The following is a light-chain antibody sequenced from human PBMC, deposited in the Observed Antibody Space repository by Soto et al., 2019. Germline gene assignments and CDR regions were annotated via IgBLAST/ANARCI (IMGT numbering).Light chain of an antibody. CDR3: QQSYSTPLT. J-gene: IGKJ4*01. CDR1: QSLSSNF. Sequence: ELVLTQSPGTQSLSPGERANLSCRASQSLSSNFLAWYQQKPGQPPRLLIYDSSTRATGFPDRFSGSGSGTDFTLTISSLQPEDFATYYCQQSYSTPLTFGGGTKVDIK. V-gene: IGKV3D-20*02. CDR2: DSS.